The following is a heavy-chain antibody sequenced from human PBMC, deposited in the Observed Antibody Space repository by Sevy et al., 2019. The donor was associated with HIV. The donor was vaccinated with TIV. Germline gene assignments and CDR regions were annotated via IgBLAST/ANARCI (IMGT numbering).Heavy chain of an antibody. J-gene: IGHJ4*02. CDR3: ATAGYYDSSGHFDY. CDR2: ISWNSGSI. D-gene: IGHD3-22*01. Sequence: GGSLRLSCAASGFTFDDYAMHWVRQAPGKGLEWVSGISWNSGSIGCADSVKRRFLISRDKAKNSLYLQMNSLGAEYTALYYCATAGYYDSSGHFDYWGQGTLVTVSS. CDR1: GFTFDDYA. V-gene: IGHV3-9*01.